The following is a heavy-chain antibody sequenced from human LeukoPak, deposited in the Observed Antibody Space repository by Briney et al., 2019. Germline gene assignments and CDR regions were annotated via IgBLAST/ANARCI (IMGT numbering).Heavy chain of an antibody. CDR2: IKQDGSEK. Sequence: GSLRLSCAASGFTFSSYAMSWVRQAPGKGLEWVANIKQDGSEKYVDSVKGRFTISRDNAKNSLYLQMNSLRAEDTAIYYCARTGGYSYGGPGFWGQGTLVTVSS. CDR3: ARTGGYSYGGPGF. CDR1: GFTFSSYA. J-gene: IGHJ4*02. D-gene: IGHD5-18*01. V-gene: IGHV3-7*01.